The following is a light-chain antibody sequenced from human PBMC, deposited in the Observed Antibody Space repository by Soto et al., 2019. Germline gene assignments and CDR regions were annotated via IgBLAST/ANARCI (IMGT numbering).Light chain of an antibody. CDR2: GAS. J-gene: IGKJ1*01. V-gene: IGKV3-15*01. CDR3: QQYGNSPQM. CDR1: QSLGGS. Sequence: IVMTQSPATLSVSPGERATLSCRASQSLGGSLAWYQQKPGQAPRLLIYGASTRVTGIPDRFSGSGSGTDFTLTISRLEPEDFAVYYCQQYGNSPQMFGQGTKVDI.